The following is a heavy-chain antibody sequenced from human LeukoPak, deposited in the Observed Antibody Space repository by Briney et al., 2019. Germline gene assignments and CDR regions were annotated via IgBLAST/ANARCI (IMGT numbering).Heavy chain of an antibody. CDR2: ISAYNGNT. CDR1: GYTFTSYG. Sequence: ASVKVSCKASGYTFTSYGTSWVRQAPGQGLEWMGWISAYNGNTNYAQKLQGRVTMTTDTSTSTAYMELRSLRSDDTAVYYCARDFSGYYDFWSGYYTPYFDYWGQGTLVTVSS. CDR3: ARDFSGYYDFWSGYYTPYFDY. D-gene: IGHD3-3*01. V-gene: IGHV1-18*01. J-gene: IGHJ4*02.